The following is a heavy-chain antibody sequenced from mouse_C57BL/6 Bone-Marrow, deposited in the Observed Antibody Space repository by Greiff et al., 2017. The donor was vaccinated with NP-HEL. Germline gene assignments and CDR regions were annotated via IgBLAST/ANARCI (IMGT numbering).Heavy chain of an antibody. J-gene: IGHJ2*01. CDR2: IYPRSGNT. Sequence: VKVVESGAELARPGASVKLSCKASGYTFTSYGISWVKQRTGQGLEWIGEIYPRSGNTYYNEKFKGKATLTADKSSSTAYMELRSLTSEDSAVYFCARGWGTTVVAPFDYWGQGTTLTVSS. CDR3: ARGWGTTVVAPFDY. D-gene: IGHD1-1*01. V-gene: IGHV1-81*01. CDR1: GYTFTSYG.